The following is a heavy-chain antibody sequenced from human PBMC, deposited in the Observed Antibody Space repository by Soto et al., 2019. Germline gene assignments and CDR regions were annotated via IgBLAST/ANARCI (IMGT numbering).Heavy chain of an antibody. J-gene: IGHJ3*02. V-gene: IGHV4-59*01. CDR2: IYYSGST. CDR1: GGSTSSYY. CDR3: ARGRYSGYDYAFDI. Sequence: SETLSLTCTVSGGSTSSYYWSWIRQPPGKGLEWIGYIYYSGSTNYNPSLKSRVTISIDTSKNQFSLKLSSVAAADTAVYYCARGRYSGYDYAFDIWGQGTMVTVSS. D-gene: IGHD5-12*01.